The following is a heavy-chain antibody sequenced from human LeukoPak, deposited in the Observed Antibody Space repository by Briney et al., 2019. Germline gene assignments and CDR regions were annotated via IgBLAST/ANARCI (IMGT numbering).Heavy chain of an antibody. CDR1: GYTFTSYD. Sequence: ASVKVSCKASGYTFTSYDINWVRQATGQGLEWMGWMNPNSGNTGYAQKFQGRVTMTRNTSIGTAYMELSSLRSEDTAVYYCALSSGWFGISYYYYYYGMDVWGQGTTVTVSS. D-gene: IGHD6-19*01. J-gene: IGHJ6*02. CDR3: ALSSGWFGISYYYYYYGMDV. V-gene: IGHV1-8*01. CDR2: MNPNSGNT.